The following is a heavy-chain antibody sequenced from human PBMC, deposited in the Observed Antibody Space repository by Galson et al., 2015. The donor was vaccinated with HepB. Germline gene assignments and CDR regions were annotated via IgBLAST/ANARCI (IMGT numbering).Heavy chain of an antibody. J-gene: IGHJ4*02. CDR2: MKADGSER. Sequence: SLRLSCAASGFTFNTYWMTWIRQAPGKGLEWVANMKADGSERHYVDSVRGRFTISRDNAKNSLYLQMNSLRAEDTAGYYCGSRWADDWGQGTLVTVSS. D-gene: IGHD4-23*01. V-gene: IGHV3-7*01. CDR3: GSRWADD. CDR1: GFTFNTYW.